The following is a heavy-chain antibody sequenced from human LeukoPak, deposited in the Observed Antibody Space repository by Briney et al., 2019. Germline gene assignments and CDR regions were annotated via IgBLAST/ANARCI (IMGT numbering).Heavy chain of an antibody. CDR1: GLNFSNAW. CDR2: IKSKTDGGTT. Sequence: PGGSLRLSCAASGLNFSNAWMSWVRQAPGRGLEWVGRIKSKTDGGTTDYAAPVKGRFTISRDESKNTLYLQMNSLKTEDAAVYYCTTEKVRFLEWLLPYHYMDVWGKGTTVTVSS. V-gene: IGHV3-15*01. D-gene: IGHD3-3*01. CDR3: TTEKVRFLEWLLPYHYMDV. J-gene: IGHJ6*03.